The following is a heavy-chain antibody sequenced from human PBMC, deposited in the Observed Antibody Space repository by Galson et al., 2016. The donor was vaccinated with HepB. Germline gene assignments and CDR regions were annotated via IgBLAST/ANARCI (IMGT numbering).Heavy chain of an antibody. CDR3: ARDRWGGGNWYCDL. Sequence: SVKVSCKASGGTFSSYAISWVRQAPGQGLEWMGGIIPIFGTPNYAQKFSGRVTITADEPTTTAYMELSSLRSEDTAVYYCARDRWGGGNWYCDLWGRGTLVTVSS. J-gene: IGHJ2*01. D-gene: IGHD3-16*01. CDR1: GGTFSSYA. CDR2: IIPIFGTP. V-gene: IGHV1-69*13.